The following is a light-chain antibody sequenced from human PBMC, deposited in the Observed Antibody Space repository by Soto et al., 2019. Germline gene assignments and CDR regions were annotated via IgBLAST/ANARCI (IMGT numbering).Light chain of an antibody. CDR1: SSDVGGYNY. CDR3: AVWDDSLNGWV. V-gene: IGLV2-11*01. CDR2: DVN. Sequence: QSALTQPRSVSGSPGQSVAISCTGTSSDVGGYNYVSWYQQHPGKAPKLMIYDVNKRPSGVPDRFSGSKSGNTASLTISGLQAEDEADYYCAVWDDSLNGWVFGGGTKLTVL. J-gene: IGLJ3*02.